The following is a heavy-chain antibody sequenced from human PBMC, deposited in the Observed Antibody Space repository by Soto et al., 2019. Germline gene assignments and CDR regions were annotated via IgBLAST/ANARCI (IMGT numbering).Heavy chain of an antibody. CDR1: GYTFTSYG. CDR2: ISAYNGNT. V-gene: IGHV1-18*01. J-gene: IGHJ6*02. CDR3: ACHAPTTVTDYYYYGMDV. D-gene: IGHD4-17*01. Sequence: VSVKVSCKASGYTFTSYGISWVRQAPGQGLEWMGWISAYNGNTNYAQKLQGRVTMTIDTSTSTAYMELRSLRSDDTAVYYCACHAPTTVTDYYYYGMDVWGQGTTVTVSS.